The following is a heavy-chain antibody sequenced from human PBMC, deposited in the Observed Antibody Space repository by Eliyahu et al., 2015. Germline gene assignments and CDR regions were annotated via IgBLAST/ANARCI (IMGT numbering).Heavy chain of an antibody. CDR1: GGXISXSXX. CDR2: IYXSGST. Sequence: QVHLQESGPRLVQPSGTLSLTCAVSGGXISXSXXWSWVRQPPGKGLEWXGEIYXSGSTDYNPSLKSRVTISVDKSKNQFSLKLSSVTAADTAVYYCARDDFWVIWGQGTMVTVSS. CDR3: ARDDFWVI. V-gene: IGHV4-4*02. J-gene: IGHJ3*02. D-gene: IGHD3-3*01.